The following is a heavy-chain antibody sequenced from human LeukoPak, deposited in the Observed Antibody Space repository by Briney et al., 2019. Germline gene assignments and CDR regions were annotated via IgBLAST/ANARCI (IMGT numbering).Heavy chain of an antibody. D-gene: IGHD2-2*01. CDR3: ARETYQLLIRSGDVRAFDI. J-gene: IGHJ3*02. CDR1: GGSISSGGYY. Sequence: SSETLSLTCTVSGGSISSGGYYWSWIRQHPGKGLEWIGYIYYSGSTYYNPSLKSRVTISVDTSKNQFSLKLSSVTAADTAVYYCARETYQLLIRSGDVRAFDIWGQGTMVTVSS. CDR2: IYYSGST. V-gene: IGHV4-31*03.